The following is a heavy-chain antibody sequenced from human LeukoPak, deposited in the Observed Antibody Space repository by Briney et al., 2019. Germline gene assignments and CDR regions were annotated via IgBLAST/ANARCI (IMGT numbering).Heavy chain of an antibody. D-gene: IGHD1-1*01. CDR3: AKRGRTLAYAFEI. Sequence: GGSLRLSCAASGFTLSSFAMNWVRQAPGKGLEWVSAISGNGYAYYADSVKGRFTISRDNSKNTLYLQMNSLRAEDTAVYYCAKRGRTLAYAFEIWGQGTMVTVSS. CDR1: GFTLSSFA. J-gene: IGHJ3*02. CDR2: ISGNGYA. V-gene: IGHV3-23*01.